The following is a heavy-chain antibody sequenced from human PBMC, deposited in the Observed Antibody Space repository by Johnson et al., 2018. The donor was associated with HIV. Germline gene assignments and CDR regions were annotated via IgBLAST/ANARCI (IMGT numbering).Heavy chain of an antibody. D-gene: IGHD6-6*01. CDR2: ISYDGSNK. Sequence: QMLLVESGGGLVKPGGSLILSCAASGFTFSDYYMTWIRQAPGKGLEWVAVISYDGSNKYYADSVKGRLTISRDNSKNTLYLQMNSLRAEDTAVYYCARETIYSSFPGAFDIWRQGTMVTVSA. CDR3: ARETIYSSFPGAFDI. J-gene: IGHJ3*02. V-gene: IGHV3-30-3*01. CDR1: GFTFSDYY.